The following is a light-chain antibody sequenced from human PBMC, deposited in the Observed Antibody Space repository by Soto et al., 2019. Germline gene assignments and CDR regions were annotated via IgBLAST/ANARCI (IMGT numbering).Light chain of an antibody. J-gene: IGLJ3*02. CDR1: TSNIGSNY. V-gene: IGLV1-47*02. Sequence: QSVLTQPPSASGTPGQRVTISCSGSTSNIGSNYVYWYQHLTGTAPKLLIDGSDQRPSGVLDRFSGSKSGTSASLAISGLRSEDEADYYCAAWDGSLRAWMFGGGTKLTVL. CDR2: GSD. CDR3: AAWDGSLRAWM.